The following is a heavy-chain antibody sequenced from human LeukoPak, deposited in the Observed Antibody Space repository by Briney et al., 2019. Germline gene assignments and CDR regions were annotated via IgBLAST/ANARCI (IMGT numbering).Heavy chain of an antibody. CDR1: GGTFSSYA. CDR3: ARRRSSGYYYPLYDY. CDR2: IIPIFGTA. D-gene: IGHD3-22*01. Sequence: SVKVSCKASGGTFSSYAISWVRQAPGQGLEWMGRIIPIFGTANYAQKFQGRVTITTDESTSTAYMELSSLRSEDTAVYYCARRRSSGYYYPLYDYWGQGTLVTVSS. J-gene: IGHJ4*02. V-gene: IGHV1-69*05.